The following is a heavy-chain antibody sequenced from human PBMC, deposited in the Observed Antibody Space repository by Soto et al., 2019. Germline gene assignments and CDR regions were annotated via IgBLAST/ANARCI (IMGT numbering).Heavy chain of an antibody. J-gene: IGHJ4*02. CDR3: ARDGEGF. V-gene: IGHV3-53*01. Sequence: GGSLRLSCAASGFTVSSTYLTWVRQAPGKGLEWVAILYTGTDTVYADSVKGRFTISRDNPKNTLYLQMNSLRAEDTAVYYCARDGEGFWGQGTLVTVSS. CDR1: GFTVSSTY. D-gene: IGHD2-21*01. CDR2: LYTGTDT.